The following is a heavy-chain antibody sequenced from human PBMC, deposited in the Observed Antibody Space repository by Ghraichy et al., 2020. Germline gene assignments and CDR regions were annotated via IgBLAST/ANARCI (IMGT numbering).Heavy chain of an antibody. D-gene: IGHD1-14*01. Sequence: GGSLRLSCAASGFTINNYAMSWVRQAPGKGLEWASSISGGGDSTFYADSGKGRFTIARDNSKNVLYLQMNSLRAEDTAVYYCAKDRGRSMRSNHDYWGQGTLVTVSS. CDR1: GFTINNYA. CDR3: AKDRGRSMRSNHDY. V-gene: IGHV3-23*01. CDR2: ISGGGDST. J-gene: IGHJ4*02.